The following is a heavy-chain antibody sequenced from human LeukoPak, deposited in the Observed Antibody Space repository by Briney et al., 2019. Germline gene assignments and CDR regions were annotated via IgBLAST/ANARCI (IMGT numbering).Heavy chain of an antibody. CDR2: ISDDGSNK. Sequence: PGGSLRLSCAASGFTFSSYGMHWVRQAPGKGLEWVAVISDDGSNKYYADSVKGRFTISRDNSKNTLYLQMNSLRAEDTAVYYCAKDLLWFGASHYYGMDVWGKGTTVTVSS. CDR1: GFTFSSYG. V-gene: IGHV3-30*18. CDR3: AKDLLWFGASHYYGMDV. J-gene: IGHJ6*04. D-gene: IGHD3-10*01.